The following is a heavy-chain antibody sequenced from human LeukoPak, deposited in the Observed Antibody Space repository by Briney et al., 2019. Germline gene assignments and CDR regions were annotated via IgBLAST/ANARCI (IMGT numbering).Heavy chain of an antibody. D-gene: IGHD6-13*01. CDR1: GGTFSSYA. V-gene: IGHV1-69*01. CDR2: IIPIFGTA. J-gene: IGHJ5*02. Sequence: SVKVSCKASGGTFSSYAISWVRQAPGQGLEWMGGIIPIFGTANYAQKFQGRVTITADESTSTAYMELSSLRSEDTAVYYCARDPSRLNRIAAAGTRFDPWGQGTLVTVSS. CDR3: ARDPSRLNRIAAAGTRFDP.